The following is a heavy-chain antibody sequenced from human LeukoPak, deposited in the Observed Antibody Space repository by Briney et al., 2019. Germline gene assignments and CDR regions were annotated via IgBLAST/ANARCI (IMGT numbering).Heavy chain of an antibody. V-gene: IGHV4-4*07. CDR1: GGSISTYS. Sequence: PSETLSLTCSVSGGSISTYSWSWVRQPAGKGLEWIGRIYSSGTNYYNPSLKSRVTMSLDTSRKQVSLEVRSGTAADTAVYYCVRDDPGCFDPWGQGTLVTVSS. J-gene: IGHJ5*02. D-gene: IGHD4/OR15-4a*01. CDR3: VRDDPGCFDP. CDR2: IYSSGTN.